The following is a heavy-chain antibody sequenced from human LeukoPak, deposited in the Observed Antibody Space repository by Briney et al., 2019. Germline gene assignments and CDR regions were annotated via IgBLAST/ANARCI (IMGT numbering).Heavy chain of an antibody. J-gene: IGHJ6*02. Sequence: GLXXXXXINPSGGSTSYAQKFQGRVTMTRDTSTSTVYMELSSLRSEDTAVYYCARDRAAAEDYYYYYGMDVWGQGTTVTVSS. CDR3: ARDRAAAEDYYYYYGMDV. D-gene: IGHD6-13*01. CDR2: INPSGGST. V-gene: IGHV1-46*01.